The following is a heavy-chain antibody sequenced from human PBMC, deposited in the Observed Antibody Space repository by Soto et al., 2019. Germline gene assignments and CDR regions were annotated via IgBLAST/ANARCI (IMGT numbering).Heavy chain of an antibody. Sequence: SETLSLTCTVSGGSISSYYWSWIRQPPGKGLEWIGYIYYSGSTNYNPSLKSRVTISVDTSKNQFSLKLSSVTAADTAVYYCARHARHDYGDYGLDYYYYMNVWGKGTTVTVSS. CDR3: ARHARHDYGDYGLDYYYYMNV. CDR2: IYYSGST. V-gene: IGHV4-59*08. CDR1: GGSISSYY. J-gene: IGHJ6*03. D-gene: IGHD4-17*01.